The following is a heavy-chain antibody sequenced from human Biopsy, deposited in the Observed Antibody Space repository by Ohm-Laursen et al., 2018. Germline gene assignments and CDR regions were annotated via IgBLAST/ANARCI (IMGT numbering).Heavy chain of an antibody. J-gene: IGHJ4*02. Sequence: SDTLSLTCAVYGGSFTGYYWSWIRQPPGKGLEWIGEINHSGSTNYNPSLESRVTMSVDTPKNQFSLKLSSVTAADTAIYYCARGMRSSGWPYFDSWGQGTLVTVSS. CDR2: INHSGST. V-gene: IGHV4-34*01. CDR1: GGSFTGYY. D-gene: IGHD6-19*01. CDR3: ARGMRSSGWPYFDS.